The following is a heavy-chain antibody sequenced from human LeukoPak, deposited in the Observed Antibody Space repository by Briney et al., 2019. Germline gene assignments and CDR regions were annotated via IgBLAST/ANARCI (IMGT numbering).Heavy chain of an antibody. CDR2: INPNSGGT. J-gene: IGHJ4*02. Sequence: ASVKVSCKASGYTFTCYYMHWVRQAPGQGLEWMGWINPNSGGTNYAQKFQGRVTMTRDTSISTAYMELSRLRSDDTAVYYCARIPMATNEVDYWGQGTLVTVSS. CDR3: ARIPMATNEVDY. V-gene: IGHV1-2*02. CDR1: GYTFTCYY. D-gene: IGHD5-24*01.